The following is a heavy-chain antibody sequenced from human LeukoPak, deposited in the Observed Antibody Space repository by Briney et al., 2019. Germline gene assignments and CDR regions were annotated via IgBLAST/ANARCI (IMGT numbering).Heavy chain of an antibody. Sequence: PSETLSLTCPVSGDSIRSSRYHWAWIRQPPGKGLEWIGSSHYSGSTYYNPSLKSRVTISVDTPKNQLSLKLNSATSSDTAVYFCARRDYGGLLDYWGQGTLVTVSS. CDR2: SHYSGST. CDR1: GDSIRSSRYH. CDR3: ARRDYGGLLDY. J-gene: IGHJ4*02. D-gene: IGHD4-23*01. V-gene: IGHV4-39*01.